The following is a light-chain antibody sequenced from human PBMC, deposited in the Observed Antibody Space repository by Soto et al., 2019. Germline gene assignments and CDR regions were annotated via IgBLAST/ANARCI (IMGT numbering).Light chain of an antibody. CDR2: RTN. J-gene: IGLJ3*02. Sequence: QAVVTQEPSLTVSPGGTVTLTCALTTGAVTSDYYPNWFQRKPGQALRTLIYRTNNKHSWTPARFSGSLLGGKAALTLSGVQPEDEADYYCVLHCSGEWVFGGGTKLTVL. CDR3: VLHCSGEWV. V-gene: IGLV7-43*01. CDR1: TGAVTSDYY.